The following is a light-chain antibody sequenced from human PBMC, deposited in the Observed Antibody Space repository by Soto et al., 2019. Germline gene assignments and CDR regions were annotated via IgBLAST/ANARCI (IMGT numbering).Light chain of an antibody. Sequence: EIVMTQSPATLSVSPGDRATLSCRASQSVSSDLAWFQQKPGQAPRLLIYGASTRATGIPARFSGSGSGTEFILTISSLQSEDFAVYYCQQYKLWYTFGQGTKLEIK. V-gene: IGKV3-15*01. CDR2: GAS. CDR1: QSVSSD. CDR3: QQYKLWYT. J-gene: IGKJ2*01.